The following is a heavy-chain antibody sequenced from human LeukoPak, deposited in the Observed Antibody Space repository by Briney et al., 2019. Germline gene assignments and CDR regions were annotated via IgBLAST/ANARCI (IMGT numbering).Heavy chain of an antibody. J-gene: IGHJ4*02. Sequence: SVKVSCKASGGTFSSYAISWVRQAPGQGLEWMGGIIPIFGTANYAQKFQGRVTITADKSTSTAYMELSSLRSEDTAVYYCAIRPTTVTTFYFDYWGQGTLVTVS. CDR2: IIPIFGTA. D-gene: IGHD4-17*01. CDR1: GGTFSSYA. CDR3: AIRPTTVTTFYFDY. V-gene: IGHV1-69*06.